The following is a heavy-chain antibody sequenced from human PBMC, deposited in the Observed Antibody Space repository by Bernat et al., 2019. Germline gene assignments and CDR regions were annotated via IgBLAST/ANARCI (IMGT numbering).Heavy chain of an antibody. Sequence: EVQLVESGGGLVKPGGSLRLSCAASGFTFSSYSMNWVRQAPGKGLEWVSSISSSSSYIYYADSVKGRFTISRDNAKNSLYLQMNSLRAEDTAVYYCARDRDDFWSSYYVDPGFDPWGQGTLVTVS. CDR1: GFTFSSYS. CDR3: ARDRDDFWSSYYVDPGFDP. D-gene: IGHD3-3*01. V-gene: IGHV3-21*01. J-gene: IGHJ5*02. CDR2: ISSSSSYI.